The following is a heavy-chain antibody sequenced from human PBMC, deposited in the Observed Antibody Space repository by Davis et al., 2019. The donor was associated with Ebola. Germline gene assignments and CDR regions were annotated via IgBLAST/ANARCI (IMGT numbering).Heavy chain of an antibody. CDR3: ARPPCGSCYGLNNWFDP. V-gene: IGHV3-7*03. Sequence: GESLKISCAASGFTFSSYWMSWVRQAPGKGLEWVANIKQDGSEKYYVDSVKGRFTISRDNAKNSLYLQMNSLRAEDTAVYYCARPPCGSCYGLNNWFDPWGQGTLVTVSS. CDR2: IKQDGSEK. CDR1: GFTFSSYW. D-gene: IGHD2-15*01. J-gene: IGHJ5*02.